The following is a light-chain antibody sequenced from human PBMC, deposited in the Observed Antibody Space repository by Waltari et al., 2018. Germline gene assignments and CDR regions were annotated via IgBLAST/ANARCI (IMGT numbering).Light chain of an antibody. CDR2: LVS. Sequence: DIVMTQSPLSLSVTPGEPASISCRSSQSLLHSSGNTFLDWYLQKPGQSPQLLIYLVSNRASGVPDRFSGSGSGTDFTLKISRVEAEDVWVYFCMQARQTPWTFVQGTKVEIK. CDR1: QSLLHSSGNTF. CDR3: MQARQTPWT. V-gene: IGKV2-28*01. J-gene: IGKJ1*01.